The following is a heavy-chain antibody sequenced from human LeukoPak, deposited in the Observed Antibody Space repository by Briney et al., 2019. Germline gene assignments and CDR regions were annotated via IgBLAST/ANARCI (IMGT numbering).Heavy chain of an antibody. CDR3: ARYSNHVDYFDS. CDR1: GDSVSSHY. D-gene: IGHD4-11*01. Sequence: SETLSPTCTVSGDSVSSHYWGWIRQPPGKGLEWIAYVYYTGTSNYNPSLKSRVTISIDTSKNQFSLKLISVTAADTAVYYCARYSNHVDYFDSWGREPWSPSPQ. CDR2: VYYTGTS. J-gene: IGHJ4*02. V-gene: IGHV4-59*02.